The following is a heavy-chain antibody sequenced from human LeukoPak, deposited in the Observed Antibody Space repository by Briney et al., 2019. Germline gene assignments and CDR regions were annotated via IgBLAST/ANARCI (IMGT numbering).Heavy chain of an antibody. V-gene: IGHV3-48*01. J-gene: IGHJ4*02. D-gene: IGHD3-22*01. CDR3: ARAMGRIPYYYDTLDF. CDR2: ITTSSTII. CDR1: GFTFSSYS. Sequence: GGSLRLSCAASGFTFSSYSMNWVRQAPGKGLEWVSYITTSSTIIYYADSVKGRFTISRDNAKNSLYLQMNSLRAEDTAVYYCARAMGRIPYYYDTLDFWGQGTLVTVSS.